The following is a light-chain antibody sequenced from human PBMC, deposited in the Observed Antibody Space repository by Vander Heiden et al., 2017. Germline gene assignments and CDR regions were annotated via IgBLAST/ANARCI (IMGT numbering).Light chain of an antibody. V-gene: IGLV1-44*01. CDR1: RSNIGRNI. J-gene: IGLJ1*01. Sequence: QSVLTQPPSASGTPGQRVTISCSGSRSNIGRNIVNWYQQLPGTAPKLLSYKNNQRPSGVPDRFSGSKSGTYESLAISGLRFEDEAYDDCAAWDDNLACLFGAGTKVTVL. CDR2: KNN. CDR3: AAWDDNLACL.